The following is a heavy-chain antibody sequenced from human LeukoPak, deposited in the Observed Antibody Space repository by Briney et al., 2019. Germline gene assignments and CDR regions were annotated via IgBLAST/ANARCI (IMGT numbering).Heavy chain of an antibody. CDR1: GFTFSNSA. D-gene: IGHD1-1*01. CDR2: TSYDEVNK. J-gene: IGHJ4*02. CDR3: ARDYKWGQALDY. V-gene: IGHV3-30-3*01. Sequence: GRSLRLSCAASGFTFSNSAMHWVRQAPGKGLEWVAVTSYDEVNKYYADSVKGRFSISRDNSKNTLYLQMNSLRAEDTAVYYCARDYKWGQALDYWGQGTLVTVSS.